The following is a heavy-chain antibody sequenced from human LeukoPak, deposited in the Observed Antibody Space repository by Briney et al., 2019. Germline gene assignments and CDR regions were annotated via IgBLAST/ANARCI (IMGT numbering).Heavy chain of an antibody. CDR3: ARAGYGYGDYYYYYYMDV. Sequence: PSETLSLTCTVSGGSISSYYWSGIRQPPGKGLEWIGYIYYSGSTNYNPSLKSRVTISVDTSNNQFSLKLSSVTAADTAVYYCARAGYGYGDYYYYYYMDVWGKGTTVTVSS. J-gene: IGHJ6*03. D-gene: IGHD4-17*01. V-gene: IGHV4-59*01. CDR2: IYYSGST. CDR1: GGSISSYY.